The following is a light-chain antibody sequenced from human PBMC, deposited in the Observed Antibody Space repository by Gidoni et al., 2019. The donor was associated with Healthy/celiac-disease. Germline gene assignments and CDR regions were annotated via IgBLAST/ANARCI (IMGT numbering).Light chain of an antibody. CDR1: QSLMHSNVYNY. V-gene: IGKV2-28*01. Sequence: DIVMTQPPPPLPVTPGEPASISCRSTQSLMHSNVYNYLDWYLQKPGQSPQLLIYLGSNRASGVPDRFSGSGSGTDFTLKISRVEAEDVGVYYCMQGLLTPWTVGQGTKVEIK. J-gene: IGKJ1*01. CDR3: MQGLLTPWT. CDR2: LGS.